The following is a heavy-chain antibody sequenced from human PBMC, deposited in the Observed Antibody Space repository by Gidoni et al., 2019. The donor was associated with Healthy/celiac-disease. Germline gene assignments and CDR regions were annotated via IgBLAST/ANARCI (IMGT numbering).Heavy chain of an antibody. CDR1: GFTFSSYG. Sequence: QVQLVESVGGVVQPGRSLRLSCAASGFTFSSYGMHWVRPAPGKGLEWVSVISYDGSNKYYADSVKGRFTISRDNSKNTRYLQMNSLRAEDTAVYYCAKDLLGHTMITGMDVWGQGTTVTVSS. CDR2: ISYDGSNK. V-gene: IGHV3-30*18. J-gene: IGHJ6*02. D-gene: IGHD3-22*01. CDR3: AKDLLGHTMITGMDV.